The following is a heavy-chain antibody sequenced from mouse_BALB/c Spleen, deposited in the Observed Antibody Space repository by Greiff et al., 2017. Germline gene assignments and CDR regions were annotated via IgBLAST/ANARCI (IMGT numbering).Heavy chain of an antibody. Sequence: VQLQQSGAELVKPGASVKLSCTASGFNIKDTYMHWVKQRPEQGLAWIGRIDPANGNTKYDPKFQGKATITADTSSNPAYLQLSSLTSEDTAVYYCARRLRGAMDYWGQGTSVTVSS. CDR3: ARRLRGAMDY. D-gene: IGHD1-1*01. J-gene: IGHJ4*01. V-gene: IGHV14-3*02. CDR1: GFNIKDTY. CDR2: IDPANGNT.